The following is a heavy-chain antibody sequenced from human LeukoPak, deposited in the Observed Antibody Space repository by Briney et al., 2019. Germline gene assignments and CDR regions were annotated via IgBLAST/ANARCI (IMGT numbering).Heavy chain of an antibody. CDR3: ARAARGFRYYFDY. Sequence: GASVTVSCKASGGTFSSYAISWVRQAPGQGLEWMGGIIPIFGTANYAQKFQGRVTITADESTSTAYMELSSLRSEDTAVYYCARAARGFRYYFDYWGQGTLVTVSS. CDR2: IIPIFGTA. J-gene: IGHJ4*02. CDR1: GGTFSSYA. V-gene: IGHV1-69*13.